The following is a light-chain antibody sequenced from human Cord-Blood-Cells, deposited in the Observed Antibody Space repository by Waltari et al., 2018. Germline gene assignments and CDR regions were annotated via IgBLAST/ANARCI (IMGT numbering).Light chain of an antibody. CDR1: QDISNY. CDR2: DAS. Sequence: DIQMTQSPSSLSASVGERVTITCQASQDISNYLNWYQQKPGKAPKLLIYDASNLETGVPSRFSGSGSGTDFTFTISSLQPEDIATYYCQQYDNLLLTFGGGTKVEIK. V-gene: IGKV1-33*01. J-gene: IGKJ4*01. CDR3: QQYDNLLLT.